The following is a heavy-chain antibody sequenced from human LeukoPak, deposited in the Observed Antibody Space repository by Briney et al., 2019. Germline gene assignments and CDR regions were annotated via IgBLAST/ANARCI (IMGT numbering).Heavy chain of an antibody. CDR1: GGSISSGDYY. J-gene: IGHJ5*02. V-gene: IGHV4-30-4*01. Sequence: SETLSLTCTVSGGSISSGDYYWSWIRQPPGKDLEWIAYMYYSGSTYYNPSLKSRVTMSADTSKNQLSLKLSSVTAADTAVYYCARPYYYDSRIDPWGQGILVTVSS. CDR2: MYYSGST. CDR3: ARPYYYDSRIDP. D-gene: IGHD3-22*01.